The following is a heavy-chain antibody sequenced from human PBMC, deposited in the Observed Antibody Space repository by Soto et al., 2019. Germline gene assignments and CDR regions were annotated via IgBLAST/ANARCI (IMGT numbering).Heavy chain of an antibody. D-gene: IGHD3-10*01. CDR1: GGSISSYY. V-gene: IGHV4-59*01. J-gene: IGHJ5*02. CDR2: IYYSGST. CDR3: ARGSYRTTLGWFDP. Sequence: SEALSLTCAVSGGSISSYYWSWIRQPPGKGLEWIGYIYYSGSTNYNPSLKSRVTISVDTSKNQFSLKLSSVTAADTVVYYCARGSYRTTLGWFDPWAQGTLVTVSS.